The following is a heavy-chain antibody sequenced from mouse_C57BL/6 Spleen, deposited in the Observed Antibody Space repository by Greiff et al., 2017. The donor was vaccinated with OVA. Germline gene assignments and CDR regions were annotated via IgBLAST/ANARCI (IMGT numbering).Heavy chain of an antibody. Sequence: QVQLKESGAELVKPGASVKISCKASGYAFNSYWMNWVKQRPGKGLEWIGQIYPGDGDTNYNGKFKGKATLTADKSSSTAYMQLSSLTSEDSAVYFCAREELWYFDVWGTGTTVTVSS. CDR1: GYAFNSYW. CDR3: AREELWYFDV. D-gene: IGHD1-1*01. CDR2: IYPGDGDT. J-gene: IGHJ1*03. V-gene: IGHV1-80*01.